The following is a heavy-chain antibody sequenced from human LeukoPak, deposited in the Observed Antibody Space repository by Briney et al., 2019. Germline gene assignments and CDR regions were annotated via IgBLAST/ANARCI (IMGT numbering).Heavy chain of an antibody. CDR3: AKTSERYYYMDV. V-gene: IGHV3-30*02. Sequence: GGSLRLSCAASGFTFSSYGMHWVRQAPGKGLEWVAFRRYDGSNKNYADSVKGRFTISRDNSKNTLYLQMNSLRAEDTAVYYCAKTSERYYYMDVWGKGTTVTISS. J-gene: IGHJ6*03. CDR2: RRYDGSNK. CDR1: GFTFSSYG.